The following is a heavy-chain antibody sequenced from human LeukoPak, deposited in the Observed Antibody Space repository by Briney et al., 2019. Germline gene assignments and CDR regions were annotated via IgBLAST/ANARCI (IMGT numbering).Heavy chain of an antibody. CDR2: IYYSGST. CDR3: ASHPLSDFWSGYYRGDAFDI. V-gene: IGHV4-59*01. CDR1: GGSISSYY. J-gene: IGHJ3*02. Sequence: SETLSLTCTVSGGSISSYYWSWIRQPPGKGLEWIGYIYYSGSTNYNPSLKSRVTISVDTSKNQFSLKLSSVTAADTAVYYCASHPLSDFWSGYYRGDAFDIWGQGTMVTVSS. D-gene: IGHD3-3*01.